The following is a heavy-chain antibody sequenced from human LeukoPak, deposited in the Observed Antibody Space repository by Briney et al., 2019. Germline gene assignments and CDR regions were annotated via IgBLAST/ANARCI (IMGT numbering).Heavy chain of an antibody. CDR1: GFTFSSYG. J-gene: IGHJ5*02. Sequence: PGRSLRLSCAASGFTFSSYGMHWVRQAPGKGLEWVAVISYDGSNKYYADSVKGRFTISRDNSKNTLYLQMNSLRAEDTAVYYCARGRGTTVTNNWFDPWGQGTLVTVSS. V-gene: IGHV3-30*03. CDR2: ISYDGSNK. CDR3: ARGRGTTVTNNWFDP. D-gene: IGHD4-11*01.